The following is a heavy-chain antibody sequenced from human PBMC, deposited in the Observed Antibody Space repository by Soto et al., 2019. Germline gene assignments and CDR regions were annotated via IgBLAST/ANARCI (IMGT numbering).Heavy chain of an antibody. CDR2: ISSSGGST. CDR1: GFTFSNYA. CDR3: AKNQHAMAHDY. J-gene: IGHJ4*02. D-gene: IGHD2-8*01. V-gene: IGHV3-23*01. Sequence: GGSLRLSCAASGFTFSNYAMSWVRQAPGKELEWVSTISSSGGSTDYADSVKGRFTISRDNSQNTLNLQMNSLRAEDTAIYYCAKNQHAMAHDYWGPGTLVTVSS.